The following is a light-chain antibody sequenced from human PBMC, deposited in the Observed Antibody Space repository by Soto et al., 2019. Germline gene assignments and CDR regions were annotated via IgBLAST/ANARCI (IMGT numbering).Light chain of an antibody. CDR3: SSHTSINTLV. CDR2: EVT. CDR1: SNDVGSYDY. Sequence: QSVLTQPASVSGSPGQSITISCTGTSNDVGSYDYVSWYQNYPGKAPKLMIYEVTKRPSGVSRRFSGSKSGNTASLTISGLQAEDWADYYCSSHTSINTLVFGGGTKVTVL. J-gene: IGLJ3*02. V-gene: IGLV2-14*01.